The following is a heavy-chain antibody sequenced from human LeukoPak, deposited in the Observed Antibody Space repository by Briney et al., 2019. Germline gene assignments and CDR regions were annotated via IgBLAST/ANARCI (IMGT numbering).Heavy chain of an antibody. Sequence: MPGGSLRLSCAASGFTFSSYSMNWVRQAPGKGLEWVSSISSSSSYIYYADSVKGRFTISRDNAKNSLYLQMNSLRAEDTAVYYCARDSVDLGVVVVTADWGQGTLVTVSS. CDR3: ARDSVDLGVVVVTAD. CDR2: ISSSSSYI. CDR1: GFTFSSYS. D-gene: IGHD3-22*01. V-gene: IGHV3-21*01. J-gene: IGHJ4*02.